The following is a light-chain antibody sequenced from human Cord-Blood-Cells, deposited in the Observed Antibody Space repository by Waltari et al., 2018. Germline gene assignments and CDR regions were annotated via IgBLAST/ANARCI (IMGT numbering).Light chain of an antibody. CDR2: EVS. V-gene: IGLV2-14*01. J-gene: IGLJ3*02. CDR1: SSDVGGYNY. Sequence: QSALTQPASVSGSPGQSITISCTGTSSDVGGYNYVSWYQQHPGKAPKLMIYEVSNRPSGVSNRFSGYESGNTASLTISGLQAEDEADYYCSSYTSSSTWVFGGGTKLTVL. CDR3: SSYTSSSTWV.